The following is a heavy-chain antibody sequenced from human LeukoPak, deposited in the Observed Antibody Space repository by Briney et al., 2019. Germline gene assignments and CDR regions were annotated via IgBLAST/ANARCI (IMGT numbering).Heavy chain of an antibody. CDR1: GFTFSNFG. D-gene: IGHD3-3*01. Sequence: SLRLSCAASGFTFSNFGMHWVRQTPGKGLDWVAFISYDGSNSYYADSVKGRFIMSRDNSRDTLYLQMDSLRADDTAVYYCAKGFHRFVDFWGQGTLVTVSS. J-gene: IGHJ4*02. CDR3: AKGFHRFVDF. CDR2: ISYDGSNS. V-gene: IGHV3-30*18.